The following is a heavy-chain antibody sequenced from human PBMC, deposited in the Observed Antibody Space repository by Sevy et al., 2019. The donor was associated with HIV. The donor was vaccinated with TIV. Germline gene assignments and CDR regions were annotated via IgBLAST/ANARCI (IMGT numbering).Heavy chain of an antibody. CDR3: AREGCTQPHDY. Sequence: GGSLRLSCAASGFTFSIYTMSWVRQAPGKGLEWVSTFCFGGSKIYYADSVKGRFTISRDNSRNTVYLQMNSLRADVMAVYYCAREGCTQPHDYWGQGTLVTVSS. CDR1: GFTFSIYT. J-gene: IGHJ4*02. CDR2: FCFGGSKI. D-gene: IGHD2-8*01. V-gene: IGHV3-23*01.